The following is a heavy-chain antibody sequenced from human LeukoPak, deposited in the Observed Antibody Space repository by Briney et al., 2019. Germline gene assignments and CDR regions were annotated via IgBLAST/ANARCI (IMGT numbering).Heavy chain of an antibody. CDR3: ARGRLDSSGYSRAFDY. CDR2: IWYDKNNT. V-gene: IGHV3-33*01. D-gene: IGHD3-22*01. Sequence: GRSLRLSCAASAFTFSIYCMHWVRQAPGKGLEWVAAIWYDKNNTYSDDCVQGRFTHSKDNYKSALYQEMNRLRAEDTAVYCCARGRLDSSGYSRAFDYWGEGTLVSVPS. CDR1: AFTFSIYC. J-gene: IGHJ4*02.